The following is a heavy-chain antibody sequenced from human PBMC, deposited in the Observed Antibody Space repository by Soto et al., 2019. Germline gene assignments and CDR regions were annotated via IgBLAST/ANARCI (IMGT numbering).Heavy chain of an antibody. CDR2: IIPIFGPA. CDR1: GGTFSSHS. J-gene: IGHJ6*02. Sequence: QVRLVQSGAEVKKPGSSVKVSCKSSGGTFSSHSINWVRQAPGQGLEWMGGIIPIFGPANFAKKFQGRVTITADESTTTAYMELSSLTSEDTAVYYCATGSFTSTGGRIGYHYNAMDVWGQGTTVTVSS. V-gene: IGHV1-69*01. D-gene: IGHD1-1*01. CDR3: ATGSFTSTGGRIGYHYNAMDV.